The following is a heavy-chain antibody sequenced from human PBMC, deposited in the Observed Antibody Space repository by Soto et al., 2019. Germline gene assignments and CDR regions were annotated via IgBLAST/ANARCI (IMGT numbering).Heavy chain of an antibody. D-gene: IGHD2-2*02. Sequence: SETLSLTCTVSGGSISSYYWSWIRQPPGKGLEWIGYIYYSVSTNYNPSLKSRVTISVDTSKNQFSLKLSSVTAADTAVYYCARDSRYCSSTSCYKDYYYGMDVSGQGTTVXV. J-gene: IGHJ6*02. CDR1: GGSISSYY. CDR2: IYYSVST. CDR3: ARDSRYCSSTSCYKDYYYGMDV. V-gene: IGHV4-59*01.